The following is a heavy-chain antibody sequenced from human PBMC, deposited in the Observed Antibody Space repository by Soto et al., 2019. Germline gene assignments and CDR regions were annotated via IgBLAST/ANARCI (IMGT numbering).Heavy chain of an antibody. D-gene: IGHD6-13*01. CDR2: IYYSGTT. V-gene: IGHV4-39*01. CDR3: ARHKDTSSRYLLPDY. Sequence: PSETLSLTCTVSGGSISSRCYYWGWIRQPPGKGLEWIGSIYYSGTTYYNPARKSRVTISVDTSKNQFSLKVSSVTATDTAVYYCARHKDTSSRYLLPDYWGQGTLVTVSS. CDR1: GGSISSRCYY. J-gene: IGHJ4*02.